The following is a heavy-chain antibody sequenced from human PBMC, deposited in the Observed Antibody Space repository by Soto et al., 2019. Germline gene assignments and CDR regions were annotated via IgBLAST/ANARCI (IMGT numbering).Heavy chain of an antibody. CDR1: GGSISSYY. D-gene: IGHD3-10*01. Sequence: SETLSLTCTVSGGSISSYYWSWIRQPPGKGLEWIGYIYYSGSTHYNPSLKSRVTISVDTSKTHFSLKLSSVTAADTVVYYCARLSDYYGSGSYWNDAFDIWGQGTMVTVS. CDR3: ARLSDYYGSGSYWNDAFDI. CDR2: IYYSGST. V-gene: IGHV4-59*08. J-gene: IGHJ3*02.